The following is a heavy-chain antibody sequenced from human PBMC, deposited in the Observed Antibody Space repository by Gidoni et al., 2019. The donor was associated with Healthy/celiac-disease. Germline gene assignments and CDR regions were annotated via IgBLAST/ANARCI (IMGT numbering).Heavy chain of an antibody. D-gene: IGHD3-22*01. J-gene: IGHJ3*02. Sequence: EVQLLESGVGLVQPGGSLRLSCAASGFTFSSYAMGCVRQAPGQGLVWVSAISGSGGSTYYADSVKGRFTISRDNSKNTLYLQMNSLRAEDTAVYYCAKDQEYYYDTRGAFDIWGQGTMVTVSS. CDR1: GFTFSSYA. CDR2: ISGSGGST. V-gene: IGHV3-23*01. CDR3: AKDQEYYYDTRGAFDI.